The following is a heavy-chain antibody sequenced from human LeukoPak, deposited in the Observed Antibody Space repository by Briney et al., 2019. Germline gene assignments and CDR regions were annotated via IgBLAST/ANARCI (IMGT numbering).Heavy chain of an antibody. Sequence: PSETLSLTCTVSGGSVSSGSYYWSWIRQPPGKGLEWIGYIYYSGSTNYNPSLKSRVTISVDTSKNQFSPKLSSVTAADTAVYYCARADFHDYGDYGGADYWGQGTLVTVSS. CDR1: GGSVSSGSYY. J-gene: IGHJ4*02. V-gene: IGHV4-61*01. CDR2: IYYSGST. D-gene: IGHD4-17*01. CDR3: ARADFHDYGDYGGADY.